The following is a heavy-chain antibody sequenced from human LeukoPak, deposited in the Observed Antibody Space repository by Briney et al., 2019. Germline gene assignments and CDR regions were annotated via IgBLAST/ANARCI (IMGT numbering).Heavy chain of an antibody. J-gene: IGHJ4*02. V-gene: IGHV3-33*06. CDR3: AKLYDSGGLDY. D-gene: IGHD3-22*01. CDR1: GFTFSSYG. CDR2: IWYDGSNK. Sequence: PGRSLRLSCAASGFTFSSYGMHWVRQAPGKGLEWVAVIWYDGSNKYYADSVKGRFTISRDNSKNTLYLQMDSLRAEDTAVYYCAKLYDSGGLDYWGQGALVTVSS.